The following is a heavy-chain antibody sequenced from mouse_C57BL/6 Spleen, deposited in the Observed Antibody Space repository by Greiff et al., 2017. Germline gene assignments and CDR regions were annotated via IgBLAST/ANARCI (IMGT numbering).Heavy chain of an antibody. D-gene: IGHD2-14*01. CDR2: FHPYNDDT. V-gene: IGHV1-47*01. CDR1: GYTFTTYP. Sequence: QVHVKQSGAELVKPGASVKMSCKASGYTFTTYPLEWMKQNHGKSLEWIGNFHPYNDDTKYNEKFKGKATLTVEKSSSTVYLELSRLTSDDSAVYYCAMGYHWAMDYWGQGTSVTVSS. CDR3: AMGYHWAMDY. J-gene: IGHJ4*01.